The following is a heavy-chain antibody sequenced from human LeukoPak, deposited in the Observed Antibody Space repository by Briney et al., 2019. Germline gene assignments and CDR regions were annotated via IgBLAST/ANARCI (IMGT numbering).Heavy chain of an antibody. D-gene: IGHD2-15*01. Sequence: ASVKVSCKASGYTFTSYAMNWVRQAPGQGLEWMGWINTNTGNPTYAQGFTGRFVFSLDTSVSTAYLRISSPKAEDTAVYYCASCSGGSCYRFDYWGQGTLVTVSS. CDR2: INTNTGNP. CDR1: GYTFTSYA. J-gene: IGHJ4*02. CDR3: ASCSGGSCYRFDY. V-gene: IGHV7-4-1*02.